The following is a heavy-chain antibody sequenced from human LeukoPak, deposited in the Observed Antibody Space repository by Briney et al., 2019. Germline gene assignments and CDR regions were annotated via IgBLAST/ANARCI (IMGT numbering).Heavy chain of an antibody. CDR3: ARDSRGRKGDATAFDI. CDR2: IYSGDST. D-gene: IGHD2-21*02. CDR1: GFIVSDNY. Sequence: PGGSLRLSRAAFGFIVSDNYMNWVRQAPGKGLEWVSVIYSGDSTYYADSVKGRFTISRDNSKNTLCLQMNSLRVEDTALYYCARDSRGRKGDATAFDIWGQGTMVTVSS. J-gene: IGHJ3*02. V-gene: IGHV3-53*01.